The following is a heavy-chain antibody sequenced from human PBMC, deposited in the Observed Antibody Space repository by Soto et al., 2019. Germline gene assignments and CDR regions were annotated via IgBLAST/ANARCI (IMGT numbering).Heavy chain of an antibody. CDR1: GFTFSSYA. CDR2: ISYDGSNK. Sequence: TGGSLRLSCAASGFTFSSYAMHWVRQAPGKGLEWVAVISYDGSNKYYADSVKGRFTISRDNSKNTLYLQMNSLRAEDTAVYYCARAGGSGSYYNYYYYGMDVWGQGTTVTVYS. D-gene: IGHD3-10*01. V-gene: IGHV3-30-3*01. CDR3: ARAGGSGSYYNYYYYGMDV. J-gene: IGHJ6*02.